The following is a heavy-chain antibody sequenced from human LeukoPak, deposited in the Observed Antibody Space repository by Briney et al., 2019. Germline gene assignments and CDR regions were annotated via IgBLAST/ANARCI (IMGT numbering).Heavy chain of an antibody. D-gene: IGHD3-10*01. CDR3: ARDWSFGEGLLVWGMDV. Sequence: ASVKVSCKASGYTFTGYYMHWVRQAPGQGLEWMGWINPNSGGTNYAQKFQGRVTMTRDTSISTAYMELSRLRSDDTAVYYCARDWSFGEGLLVWGMDVWGQGTTVTVSS. V-gene: IGHV1-2*02. CDR1: GYTFTGYY. CDR2: INPNSGGT. J-gene: IGHJ6*02.